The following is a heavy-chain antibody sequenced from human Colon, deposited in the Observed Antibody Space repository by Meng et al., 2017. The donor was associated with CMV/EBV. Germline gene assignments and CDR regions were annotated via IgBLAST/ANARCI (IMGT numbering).Heavy chain of an antibody. CDR3: AKREYCSGSSCYTLNYYYYAVDV. J-gene: IGHJ6*02. CDR2: IVGGGGSRT. Sequence: GGSLRLSCAASGFTFSNAWMSWVRQAPGKGLEWVSAIVGGGGSRTYYADSVKGRFTISRDNSKSTLYLQINSPRVEDTAVYYCAKREYCSGSSCYTLNYYYYAVDVWGQGTTVTVSS. V-gene: IGHV3-23*01. CDR1: GFTFSNAW. D-gene: IGHD2-15*01.